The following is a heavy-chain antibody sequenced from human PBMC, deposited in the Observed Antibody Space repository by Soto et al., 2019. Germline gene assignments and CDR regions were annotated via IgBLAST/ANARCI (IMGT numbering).Heavy chain of an antibody. D-gene: IGHD2-2*01. CDR2: IYYSGST. CDR3: ARGRTDIVVVPAAISYWFDP. Sequence: SETLSLTCAVSGGSISSGGYSWSWIRQPPGKGLEWIGYIYYSGSTNYNPSLKSRVTISVDTSKNQFSLKLSSVTAADTAVYYCARGRTDIVVVPAAISYWFDPWGQGTLVTVSS. V-gene: IGHV4-61*08. CDR1: GGSISSGGYS. J-gene: IGHJ5*02.